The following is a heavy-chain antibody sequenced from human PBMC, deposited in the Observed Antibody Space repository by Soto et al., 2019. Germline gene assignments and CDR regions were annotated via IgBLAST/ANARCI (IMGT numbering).Heavy chain of an antibody. CDR1: SGSISSGGYY. V-gene: IGHV4-61*08. CDR3: ARAATIVPAAIVSFYYYGMDV. Sequence: LETLSLTCTVSSGSISSGGYYWSWIRQHPGKGLEWIGYIYYSGSTKYNYSLKSRVTISIDTSKNQFSLKLSSVTASDTAVYYCARAATIVPAAIVSFYYYGMDVWGQGTTVTVSS. CDR2: IYYSGST. J-gene: IGHJ6*02. D-gene: IGHD2-2*01.